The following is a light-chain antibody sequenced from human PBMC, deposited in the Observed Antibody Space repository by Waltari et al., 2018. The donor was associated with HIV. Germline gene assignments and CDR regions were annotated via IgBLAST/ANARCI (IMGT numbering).Light chain of an antibody. V-gene: IGLV2-14*03. J-gene: IGLJ3*02. CDR1: RSDVGYYNY. CDR3: CSYTTSITFV. CDR2: DVT. Sequence: QSALTQPASVSGSPGQSITISCPGSRSDVGYYNYVSWYQQHPGKAPKLIIFDVTKRPSGVSDRFSGSKSGNTASLTISGLQPEDEADYYCCSYTTSITFVFGGGTKLSVL.